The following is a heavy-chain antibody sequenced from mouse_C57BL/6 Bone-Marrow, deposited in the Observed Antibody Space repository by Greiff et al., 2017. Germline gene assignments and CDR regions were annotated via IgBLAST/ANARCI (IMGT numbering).Heavy chain of an antibody. D-gene: IGHD1-1*01. CDR2: IYPRSGNT. Sequence: QVQLQQSGAELARPGASVKLSCKASGYTFTSYGISWVKQRTGQGLEWIGEIYPRSGNTYYNEKFKGKATLTADKSSSTAYMELRSLTSEDSAVYVCARRRYYGAAWCAYWGQGTLVTVSA. CDR1: GYTFTSYG. V-gene: IGHV1-81*01. CDR3: ARRRYYGAAWCAY. J-gene: IGHJ3*01.